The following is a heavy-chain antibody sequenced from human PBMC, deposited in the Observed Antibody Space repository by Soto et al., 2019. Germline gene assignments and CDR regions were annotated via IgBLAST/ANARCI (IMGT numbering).Heavy chain of an antibody. CDR2: IKPDGSAT. CDR1: GFTFGSYW. CDR3: ARAGYCGPGCYYYFDY. J-gene: IGHJ4*01. D-gene: IGHD2-21*02. Sequence: PGGSLRLSSAVSGFTFGSYWMNWVRLIPGKGLEWVAYIKPDGSATYYVDSVKGRFTISRDNAKNSLYLQMNSLRVEDTSVYYCARAGYCGPGCYYYFDYWGHGTLVTVSS. V-gene: IGHV3-7*01.